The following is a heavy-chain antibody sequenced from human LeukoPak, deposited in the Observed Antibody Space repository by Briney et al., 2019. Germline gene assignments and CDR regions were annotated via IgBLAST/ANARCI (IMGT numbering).Heavy chain of an antibody. CDR1: GFIFSSYA. CDR2: ISGSGGST. Sequence: GGSLRLSCAASGFIFSSYAMSWVRQAPGKGLEWVSGISGSGGSTYYSDSLKGRFTIPRVNSKNTLFLQMNSLRAEDTAVYYCAKDRGPYSGYDSFFDFWGQGTLVTVSS. V-gene: IGHV3-23*01. CDR3: AKDRGPYSGYDSFFDF. J-gene: IGHJ4*02. D-gene: IGHD5-12*01.